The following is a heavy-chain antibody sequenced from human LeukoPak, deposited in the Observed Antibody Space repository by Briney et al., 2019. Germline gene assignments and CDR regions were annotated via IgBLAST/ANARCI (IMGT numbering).Heavy chain of an antibody. D-gene: IGHD6-19*01. V-gene: IGHV4-34*01. CDR1: GGSFSGYY. Sequence: SETLSLTCAVYGGSFSGYYWSWIRQPPGKGLEWIGEINHSGSTNYNPSLKSRVTISVDTSKNQFPLKLSSVTAADTAVYYCAREAHGWYSSRAFDIWGQGTMVTVSS. CDR2: INHSGST. J-gene: IGHJ3*02. CDR3: AREAHGWYSSRAFDI.